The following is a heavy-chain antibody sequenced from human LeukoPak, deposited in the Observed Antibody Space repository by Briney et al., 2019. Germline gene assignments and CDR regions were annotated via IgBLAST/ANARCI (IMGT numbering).Heavy chain of an antibody. D-gene: IGHD3-10*01. V-gene: IGHV1-2*02. CDR3: ASYGHHMVRGVNDY. J-gene: IGHJ4*02. CDR2: INPNSGGT. CDR1: GYTFTSYG. Sequence: ASVKVSCKASGYTFTSYGISWVRQAPGQGLEWMGWINPNSGGTNYAQKFQGRVTMTRDTSISTAYMELSRLRSDDTAVYYCASYGHHMVRGVNDYWGQGTLVTVSS.